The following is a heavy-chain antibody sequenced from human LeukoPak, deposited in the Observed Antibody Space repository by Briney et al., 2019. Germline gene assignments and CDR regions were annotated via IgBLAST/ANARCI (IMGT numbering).Heavy chain of an antibody. V-gene: IGHV3-11*01. CDR1: GFTFSDYN. CDR3: ARVLRYCSGGNCYSGGLGYMDV. CDR2: ISRSGSTK. D-gene: IGHD2-15*01. Sequence: GGSLRLSCAASGFTFSDYNMRWIRQAPGKGLEWVSSISRSGSTKYYADSVKGRFTISRDNAKNSLFLQMNGLRAEDTAVYYCARVLRYCSGGNCYSGGLGYMDVWGKGTTVTISS. J-gene: IGHJ6*03.